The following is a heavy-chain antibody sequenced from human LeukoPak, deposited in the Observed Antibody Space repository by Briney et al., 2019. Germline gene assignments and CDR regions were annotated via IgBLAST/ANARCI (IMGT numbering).Heavy chain of an antibody. CDR3: ARVELAPYYYYMDV. Sequence: GGSLRLSCAASGFSISSYEMNWVRQAPGKGLEWVSHISSSGSTIWCADSVKGRFTISRDNAKNSLYLQMNSLRAEDTAVYYCARVELAPYYYYMDVWGKGTTVTVSS. CDR1: GFSISSYE. CDR2: ISSSGSTI. D-gene: IGHD1-7*01. V-gene: IGHV3-48*03. J-gene: IGHJ6*03.